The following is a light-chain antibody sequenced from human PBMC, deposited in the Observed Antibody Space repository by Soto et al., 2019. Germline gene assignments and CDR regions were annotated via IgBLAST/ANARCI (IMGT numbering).Light chain of an antibody. J-gene: IGKJ3*01. CDR2: VAS. CDR3: QQYNNWPT. CDR1: QSVSSN. Sequence: EIVMTQSPATLSVSPGERATLSCRASQSVSSNLAWYQQKPGQAPRLLIYVASTRATGIPARFSGSGSGTEFTLTLSSRQSEDFAVYYCQQYNNWPTFGPGNKVDIK. V-gene: IGKV3-15*01.